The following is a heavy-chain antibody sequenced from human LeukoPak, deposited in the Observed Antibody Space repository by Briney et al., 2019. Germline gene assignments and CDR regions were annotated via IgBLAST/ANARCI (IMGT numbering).Heavy chain of an antibody. J-gene: IGHJ4*02. CDR1: GGSISSGSYY. D-gene: IGHD6-13*01. CDR2: IYTSGST. Sequence: SETLSLTCTVSGGSISSGSYYWSWIRQPAGKGLEWIGRIYTSGSTDYNPSLKSRVTISVDTSKNQFSLKLSSVTAADTAVYYCARQGIAAVQRDYWGQGTLVTVSS. V-gene: IGHV4-61*02. CDR3: ARQGIAAVQRDY.